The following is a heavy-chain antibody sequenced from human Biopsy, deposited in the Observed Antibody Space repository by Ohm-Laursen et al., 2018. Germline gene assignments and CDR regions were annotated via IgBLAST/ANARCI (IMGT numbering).Heavy chain of an antibody. Sequence: SQTLSLTCAVYGESFNGYYWSWIRQTPGKGLEWIGEINHSGRTNYNPSVKSRVTISVDTSKNQFSLKLNSATAADTAVYYCARDNIPYCTSTSCDLFGMDVWGQGTTVTVSS. D-gene: IGHD2-2*01. V-gene: IGHV4-34*01. J-gene: IGHJ6*02. CDR2: INHSGRT. CDR1: GESFNGYY. CDR3: ARDNIPYCTSTSCDLFGMDV.